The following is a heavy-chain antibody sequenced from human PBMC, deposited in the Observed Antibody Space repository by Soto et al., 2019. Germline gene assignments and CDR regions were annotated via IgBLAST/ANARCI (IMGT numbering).Heavy chain of an antibody. D-gene: IGHD3-10*01. J-gene: IGHJ6*02. Sequence: SVKVSCKASGGTFSSYAISWVRQAPGQGLEWMGGIIPIFGTANYAQKFQGRVTITADESTSTAYMELSSLRSEDTAVYYCPRFGSGSYYNDYYYGMDVWGQGTTVTVSS. V-gene: IGHV1-69*13. CDR3: PRFGSGSYYNDYYYGMDV. CDR1: GGTFSSYA. CDR2: IIPIFGTA.